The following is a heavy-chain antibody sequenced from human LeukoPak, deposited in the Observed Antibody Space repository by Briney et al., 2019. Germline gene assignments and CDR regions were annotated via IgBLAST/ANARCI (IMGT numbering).Heavy chain of an antibody. Sequence: ASVKVSCKASGYTFTGYYMHWVRQAPGQGLELMGWINPNSGGTNYAQKFQGRVTMTRDTSISTAYMELSRLRSDDTAVYYCAREYYDFWSGYLGPWGQGTLVTVSS. V-gene: IGHV1-2*02. D-gene: IGHD3-3*01. CDR3: AREYYDFWSGYLGP. CDR1: GYTFTGYY. J-gene: IGHJ5*02. CDR2: INPNSGGT.